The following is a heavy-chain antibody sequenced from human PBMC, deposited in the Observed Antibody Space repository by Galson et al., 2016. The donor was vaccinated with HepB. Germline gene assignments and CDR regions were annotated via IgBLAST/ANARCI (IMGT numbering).Heavy chain of an antibody. CDR1: GFTVSSTF. D-gene: IGHD5-18*01. CDR3: ARTRGMVRSPYGIDY. CDR2: IYSGDST. Sequence: SLRLSCAASGFTVSSTFMTWVRQAPGKGLEWVSVIYSGDSTNYADSVKGRFTISRDNSKNTLYLQMTTLRPEDTAVYYCARTRGMVRSPYGIDYWGQGTLVTVSS. J-gene: IGHJ4*02. V-gene: IGHV3-53*05.